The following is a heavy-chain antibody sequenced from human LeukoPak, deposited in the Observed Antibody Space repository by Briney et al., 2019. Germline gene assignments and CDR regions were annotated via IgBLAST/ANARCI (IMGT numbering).Heavy chain of an antibody. D-gene: IGHD1-14*01. CDR3: ARDGGSTYNQLDY. CDR1: GYTFDNFY. Sequence: ASVKVSCKASGYTFDNFYIHWVRQAPGQGPEWMGWINGNDGSTKYAQKFQGRITMTRVTAISTVYMDLSGLRPDDTATYYCARDGGSTYNQLDYWGQGTLVTVSS. CDR2: INGNDGST. J-gene: IGHJ4*02. V-gene: IGHV1-2*02.